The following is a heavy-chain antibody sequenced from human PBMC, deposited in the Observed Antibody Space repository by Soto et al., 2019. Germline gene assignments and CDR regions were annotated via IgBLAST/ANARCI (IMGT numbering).Heavy chain of an antibody. CDR1: GGSISSGGYY. J-gene: IGHJ4*02. V-gene: IGHV4-31*03. Sequence: SETLSLTCTVSGGSISSGGYYWSWIRQHPGKGLEWIGYIYYSGSTYYNPSPKSRVTISVDTSKNQFSLKLSSVTAADTAVYYCASSYDSSGYYWGQGTLVTVSS. CDR2: IYYSGST. CDR3: ASSYDSSGYY. D-gene: IGHD3-22*01.